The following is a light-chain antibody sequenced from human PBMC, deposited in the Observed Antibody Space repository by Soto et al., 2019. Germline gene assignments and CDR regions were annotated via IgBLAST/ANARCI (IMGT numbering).Light chain of an antibody. V-gene: IGLV2-14*03. CDR3: SSFTTVNTFVV. J-gene: IGLJ3*02. CDR1: RSDVGGYNY. CDR2: DVT. Sequence: QSALTQPASVSGFPGQSITISCTGSRSDVGGYNYVSWYQQHPAKAPKMIIYDVTSRPSGVSYRFSGSKSGNTVSLTISGLQAEDEADYYCSSFTTVNTFVVFGGGTKLTVL.